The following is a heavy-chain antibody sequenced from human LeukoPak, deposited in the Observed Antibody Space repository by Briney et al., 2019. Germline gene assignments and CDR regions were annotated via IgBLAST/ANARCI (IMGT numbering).Heavy chain of an antibody. J-gene: IGHJ6*03. CDR2: ISYDGSNK. CDR1: GFTFSSYG. V-gene: IGHV3-30*18. CDR3: AKDLGRDYYYMDV. Sequence: PGGSLRLSCAASGFTFSSYGMHWVRQAPGKGLEWVAVISYDGSNKYYADSVKGRFTISRDNSKNTLYLQMNSLRAEDTAVYYCAKDLGRDYYYMDVWGKGTTVTVSS.